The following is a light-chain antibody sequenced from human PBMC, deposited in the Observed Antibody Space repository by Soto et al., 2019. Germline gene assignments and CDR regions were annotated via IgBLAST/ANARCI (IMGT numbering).Light chain of an antibody. CDR2: GAS. CDR3: QQYGSSPLT. CDR1: QSVSSSY. V-gene: IGKV3-20*01. J-gene: IGKJ4*01. Sequence: EMVLTQSPGTLSLSPGERATLSCRASQSVSSSYLAWYQQKPGQAPRLLIYGASSRATGIPDRFSGSGSGTDFALIISRLEPEDFAVYYCQQYGSSPLTFGGGTMV.